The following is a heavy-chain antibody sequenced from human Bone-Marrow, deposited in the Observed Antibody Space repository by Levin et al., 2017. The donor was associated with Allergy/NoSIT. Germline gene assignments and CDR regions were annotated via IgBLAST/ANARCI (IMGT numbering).Heavy chain of an antibody. J-gene: IGHJ6*03. CDR1: GFSVRSNF. V-gene: IGHV3-66*01. Sequence: GESLKISCVASGFSVRSNFMSWVRQAPGKGLEWVSFLYSGGSTYYADSVRGRFSVSRDDSKNTVYLQLTSLRAEDTAVYYCAREGWFGDSPNYYYMDVWGKGTTVIVSS. CDR3: AREGWFGDSPNYYYMDV. CDR2: LYSGGST. D-gene: IGHD3-10*01.